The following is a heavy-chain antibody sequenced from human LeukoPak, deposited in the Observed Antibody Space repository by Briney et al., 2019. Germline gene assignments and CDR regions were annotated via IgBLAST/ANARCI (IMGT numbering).Heavy chain of an antibody. CDR3: ARVGYCSGDRCYLHFDY. CDR2: INPKNGDT. Sequence: ASVKVSCKASGYTFTGYYMHWVRQAPGQGLEWMGWINPKNGDTNYAQKFQGRVTMTRDTSISTVYMELNRLTSDDTALYYCARVGYCSGDRCYLHFDYWGQGTLVTVSS. V-gene: IGHV1-2*02. D-gene: IGHD2-15*01. J-gene: IGHJ4*02. CDR1: GYTFTGYY.